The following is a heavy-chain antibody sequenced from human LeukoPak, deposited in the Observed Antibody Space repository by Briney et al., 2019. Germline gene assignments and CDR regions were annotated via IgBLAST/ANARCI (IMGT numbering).Heavy chain of an antibody. V-gene: IGHV1-18*04. Sequence: GASVKVSCKASGYTFTGYYMHWVRQAPGQGLEWMGWISAYNGNTNYAQKLQGRVTMTTDTSTSTAYMELRSLRSDDTAVYYCARAYDFWSGYYRAYFDYWGQGTLVTVSS. CDR3: ARAYDFWSGYYRAYFDY. J-gene: IGHJ4*02. CDR1: GYTFTGYY. D-gene: IGHD3-3*01. CDR2: ISAYNGNT.